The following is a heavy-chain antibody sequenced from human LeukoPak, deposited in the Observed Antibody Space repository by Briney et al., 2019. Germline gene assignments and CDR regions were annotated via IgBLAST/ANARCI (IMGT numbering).Heavy chain of an antibody. Sequence: GGSLRLSCAASGFTFSSYGMSWVRQAPGKGLEWVSGISGSGGSTYYADSVKGRFTISRDNSKNTLYLQMNSLRAEDTAVYYCAKAQPYSSGWYYWGQGTLVTVSS. J-gene: IGHJ4*02. CDR2: ISGSGGST. CDR1: GFTFSSYG. CDR3: AKAQPYSSGWYY. D-gene: IGHD6-19*01. V-gene: IGHV3-23*01.